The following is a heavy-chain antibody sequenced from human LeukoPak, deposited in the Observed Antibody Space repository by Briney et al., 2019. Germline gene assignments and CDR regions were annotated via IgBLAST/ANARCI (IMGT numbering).Heavy chain of an antibody. CDR2: ISSSSYI. CDR1: GFTFSSYS. CDR3: ARDAVDTANAV. V-gene: IGHV3-21*01. Sequence: GGSLRLSCAVSGFTFSSYSMNWVRQAPGKGLEWVSSISSSSYIYYADSVKGRFTISRDNAKNSLYLQMNSLRAEDTAVYYCARDAVDTANAVWGQGTTVTVSS. J-gene: IGHJ6*02. D-gene: IGHD5-18*01.